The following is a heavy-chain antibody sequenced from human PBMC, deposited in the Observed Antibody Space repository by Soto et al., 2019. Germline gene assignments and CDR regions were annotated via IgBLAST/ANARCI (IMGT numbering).Heavy chain of an antibody. J-gene: IGHJ5*02. CDR2: IYYSGST. D-gene: IGHD1-7*01. CDR3: ARTYNWNLNNPWFDP. Sequence: SETLSLTCTVSGGSISSYYWSWIRQPPGKGLEWIGYIYYSGSTNYNPSLKSRVTISVDTSKNQFSLKLSSVTAADTAVYYCARTYNWNLNNPWFDPWGQGTLVTVSS. V-gene: IGHV4-59*01. CDR1: GGSISSYY.